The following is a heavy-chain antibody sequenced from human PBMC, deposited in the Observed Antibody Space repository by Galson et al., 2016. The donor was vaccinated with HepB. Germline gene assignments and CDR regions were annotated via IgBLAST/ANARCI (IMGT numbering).Heavy chain of an antibody. CDR1: GGSISASNYY. J-gene: IGHJ4*02. CDR2: INYGGNT. CDR3: ASLIITGNGNFFDF. Sequence: SETLSLTCTVSGGSISASNYYWTWVRQPPGEGLEWIGSINYGGNTFYTAPLRFRVTMSVDTSESQFSLHLTSVTAADTAVYYCASLIITGNGNFFDFWGQGALVTVAS. D-gene: IGHD3-22*01. V-gene: IGHV4-39*01.